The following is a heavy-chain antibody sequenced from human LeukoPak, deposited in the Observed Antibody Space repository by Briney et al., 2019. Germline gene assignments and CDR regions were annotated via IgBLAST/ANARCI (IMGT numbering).Heavy chain of an antibody. J-gene: IGHJ5*02. CDR3: ARLGYCSVGTCRQSWFDP. D-gene: IGHD2-15*01. CDR1: AFTVTSSY. CDR2: IYSAGYK. V-gene: IGHV3-53*01. Sequence: GGSLRLSCAASAFTVTSSYITWVGQAPGKGLEWVSSIYSAGYKFYSDSVKGRFTISRDNSNNTLYLQMNSLRAEDTAVYYCARLGYCSVGTCRQSWFDPWGQGTLVTVSS.